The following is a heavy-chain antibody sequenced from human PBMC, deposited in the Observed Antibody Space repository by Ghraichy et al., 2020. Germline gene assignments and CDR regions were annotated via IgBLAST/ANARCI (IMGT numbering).Heavy chain of an antibody. CDR1: GGSISSSSYY. CDR2: IYYSGST. J-gene: IGHJ4*02. Sequence: SETLSLTCTVSGGSISSSSYYWGWIRQPPGKGLEWIGSIYYSGSTYYNPSLKSRVTISVDTSKNQFSLKLSSVTAADTAVYYCARLYAHGDYVVQWGQGTLVTVSS. V-gene: IGHV4-39*01. CDR3: ARLYAHGDYVVQ. D-gene: IGHD4-17*01.